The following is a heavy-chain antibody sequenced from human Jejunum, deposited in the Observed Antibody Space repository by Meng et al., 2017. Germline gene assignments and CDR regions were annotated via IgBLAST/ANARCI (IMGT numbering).Heavy chain of an antibody. Sequence: QRPLQESGPGLVTPSDTLSLTCTVSGGFASSGSYYWTWVRQSPGKGLEWIGYNFDNGRTNYNPSLKSRVTMSVDTSRNQFSLKLSSVTAADTAVYYCARDNWGSIDYWGQGVLVTVFS. J-gene: IGHJ4*02. CDR3: ARDNWGSIDY. V-gene: IGHV4-61*01. CDR1: GGFASSGSYY. CDR2: NFDNGRT. D-gene: IGHD7-27*01.